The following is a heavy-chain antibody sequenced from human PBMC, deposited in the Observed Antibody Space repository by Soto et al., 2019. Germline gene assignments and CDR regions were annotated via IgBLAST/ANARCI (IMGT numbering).Heavy chain of an antibody. J-gene: IGHJ4*02. CDR3: ARLNGDYVFYLDY. D-gene: IGHD4-17*01. CDR2: IYYSGST. V-gene: IGHV4-39*01. CDR1: GGSISSSSYY. Sequence: QLQLQESGPGLVKPSETLSLTCTVSGGSISSSSYYWGWIRQPPGKGLEWIGSIYYSGSTYYNPSLKSRVTISVDTSKNQFSLKLSSVTAADTAVYYCARLNGDYVFYLDYWGQGTLVTVSS.